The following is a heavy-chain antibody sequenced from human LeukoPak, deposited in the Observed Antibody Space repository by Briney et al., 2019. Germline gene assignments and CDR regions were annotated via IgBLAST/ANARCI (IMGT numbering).Heavy chain of an antibody. CDR1: GGSISSYY. V-gene: IGHV4-59*12. CDR3: AREVAAGSYRGFDY. J-gene: IGHJ4*01. CDR2: IYDSEST. Sequence: PSETLSLTCTVSGGSISSYYWSWIRQPPGKGLEWIGYIYDSESTNYNPSLKSRVTMSVDTSKNQFSPKVNSVTAADTATYFCAREVAAGSYRGFDYWGQGTLVTVSS. D-gene: IGHD6-19*01.